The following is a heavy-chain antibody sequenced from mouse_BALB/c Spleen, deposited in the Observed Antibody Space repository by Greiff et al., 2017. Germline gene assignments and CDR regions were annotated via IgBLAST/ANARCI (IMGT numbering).Heavy chain of an antibody. CDR1: GFNIKDYY. CDR3: AREVPWFAY. CDR2: IDPENGNT. J-gene: IGHJ3*01. V-gene: IGHV14-1*02. Sequence: VTLKVSGAELVRPGALVKLSCTASGFNIKDYYMHWVKQRPEQGLEWIGWIDPENGNTIYDPKFQGKASITADTSSNTAYLQLSSLTSEDTAVYYCAREVPWFAYWGQGTLVTVSA.